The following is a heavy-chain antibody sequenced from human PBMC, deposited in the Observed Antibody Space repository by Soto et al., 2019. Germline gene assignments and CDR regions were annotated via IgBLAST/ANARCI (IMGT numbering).Heavy chain of an antibody. CDR2: INSDGIST. V-gene: IGHV3-74*01. CDR1: GFTFSTYW. J-gene: IGHJ4*02. Sequence: GGSLGLSCAASGFTFSTYWMYWVRQAPGKGLVWVSRINSDGISTSYADSVKGRFTISRDNAKNTLYLQMNSLRAEDTAVYYCARSRLHLDYWGQGTLVTVSS. D-gene: IGHD4-4*01. CDR3: ARSRLHLDY.